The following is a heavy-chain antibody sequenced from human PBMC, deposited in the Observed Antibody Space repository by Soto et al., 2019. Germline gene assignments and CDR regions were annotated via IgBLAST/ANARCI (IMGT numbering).Heavy chain of an antibody. V-gene: IGHV3-11*01. Sequence: QVQLVESGGGLVKPGGSLRLSCTASGFTFSDHYMTWVRQAPGKGLEYISYISESGSATNYADSVKGRFTISRDNAENSVYLQMNSLTAEDTAVYYCPRAARHLDYWGQGTLVTVSS. J-gene: IGHJ4*02. CDR3: PRAARHLDY. CDR2: ISESGSAT. CDR1: GFTFSDHY.